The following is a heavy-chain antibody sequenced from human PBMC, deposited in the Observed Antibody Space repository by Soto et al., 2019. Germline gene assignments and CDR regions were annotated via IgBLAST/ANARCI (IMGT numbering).Heavy chain of an antibody. V-gene: IGHV3-74*01. CDR1: GFPFSTYW. CDR2: INNDGSTT. Sequence: LRLSCAASGFPFSTYWMHWVRQAPGKGPVWVSRINNDGSTTRYADSVKGRFTISRDNAKNTLYLQMNSLRAEDTAVYYCASQGLYYYGLDVWGQGTTVTVSS. J-gene: IGHJ6*02. CDR3: ASQGLYYYGLDV.